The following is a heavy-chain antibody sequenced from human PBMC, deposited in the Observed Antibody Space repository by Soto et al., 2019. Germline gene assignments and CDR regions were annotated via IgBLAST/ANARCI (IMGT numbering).Heavy chain of an antibody. D-gene: IGHD4-17*01. J-gene: IGHJ4*01. CDR3: ATWVDYGDFEGFDF. CDR1: GSSFTVYK. CDR2: VDPNGGGS. V-gene: IGHV1-2*04. Sequence: ASVKVSCKTSGSSFTVYKLHWVRQAPGQGLEWMGWVDPNGGGSNSAQKFQGSVTMTWDTSITTAYLDLTRLTTNDTATYFCATWVDYGDFEGFDFWG.